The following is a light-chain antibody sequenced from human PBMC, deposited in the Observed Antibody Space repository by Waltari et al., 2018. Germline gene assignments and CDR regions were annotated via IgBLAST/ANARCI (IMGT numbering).Light chain of an antibody. Sequence: YELTQPPSVSVSPGQTVSIPRSGGKSEDKYVCWYQQKTGQSPVLVMHQDSRRPSGIPERFSGSSSGNTATLTISGTQAMDEADYYCQAWDTISDVVFGGGTRLTVL. J-gene: IGLJ2*01. V-gene: IGLV3-1*01. CDR2: QDS. CDR3: QAWDTISDVV. CDR1: KSEDKY.